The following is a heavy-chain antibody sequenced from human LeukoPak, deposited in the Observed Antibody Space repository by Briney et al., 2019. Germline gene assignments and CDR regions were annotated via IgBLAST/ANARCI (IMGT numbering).Heavy chain of an antibody. CDR1: GGSIGSYH. CDR3: VASYGGYVLDY. Sequence: SETLSLTCTVSGGSIGSYHWNWIRQPSGKGLEWIGIVFNNGGTKHNPSLKSRVAISVDTSKNQFALKLPSVTAADTAVYYCVASYGGYVLDYWGQGALVIVSS. D-gene: IGHD5-12*01. CDR2: VFNNGGT. V-gene: IGHV4-59*01. J-gene: IGHJ4*02.